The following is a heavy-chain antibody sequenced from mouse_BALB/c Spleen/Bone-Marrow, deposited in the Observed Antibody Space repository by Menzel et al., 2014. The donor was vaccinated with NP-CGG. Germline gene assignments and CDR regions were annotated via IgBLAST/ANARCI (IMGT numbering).Heavy chain of an antibody. J-gene: IGHJ4*01. D-gene: IGHD2-1*01. Sequence: QVQLQQPGAELARPGASVKMSCRASGYTFTTYTMHWVKQRPGQGLEWIGYINPSSGYTYYNQKFKDKATLTADKSSSAAYLQLSSLTSEDSAVYYCARVYGNYDAMDYWGLGTSVTVSS. V-gene: IGHV1-4*01. CDR2: INPSSGYT. CDR1: GYTFTTYT. CDR3: ARVYGNYDAMDY.